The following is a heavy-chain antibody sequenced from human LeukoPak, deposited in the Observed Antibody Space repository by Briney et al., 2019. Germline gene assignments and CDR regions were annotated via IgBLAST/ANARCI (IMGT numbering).Heavy chain of an antibody. CDR1: GGTFSSYA. V-gene: IGHV1-69*05. J-gene: IGHJ2*01. Sequence: ASVKVSCKASGGTFSSYAISWVRQAPGQGLEWMGGIIPIFGTANNAQKFQGRVTITTDESTSTAYMELSSLRSEDTAVYYCARDRYCSSTSCIIPWYFDLWGRGTLVTVSS. CDR2: IIPIFGTA. D-gene: IGHD2-2*01. CDR3: ARDRYCSSTSCIIPWYFDL.